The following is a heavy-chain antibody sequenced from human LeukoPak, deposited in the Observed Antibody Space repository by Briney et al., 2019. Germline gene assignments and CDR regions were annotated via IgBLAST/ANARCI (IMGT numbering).Heavy chain of an antibody. CDR3: ASPRGDDSGGYYTWYFHH. Sequence: SQTLSLTCTVSGGSISSGGYYWSWIRQHPGKGLEWIGSGSTYYNPSLKSRVTISVDTSKNQFSLKLSSVTAADTAVYFCASPRGDDSGGYYTWYFHHWGQGILVTVSS. CDR2: GST. CDR1: GGSISSGGYY. D-gene: IGHD3-22*01. V-gene: IGHV4-31*03. J-gene: IGHJ1*01.